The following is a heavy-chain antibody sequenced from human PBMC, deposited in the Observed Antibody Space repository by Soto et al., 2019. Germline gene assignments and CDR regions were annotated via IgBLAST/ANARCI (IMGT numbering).Heavy chain of an antibody. Sequence: EVQLVESGGGLVKPGGSLRLSCAASGFTFSSYSMNWVRQAPGKGLEWVSSISSSSSYIYYADSVKGRFTISRDNAKNSLYLQMNSLRAEDTAVYYCARDLALDSSSWAENWFDPWGQGTLVTVSS. D-gene: IGHD6-13*01. V-gene: IGHV3-21*01. CDR1: GFTFSSYS. J-gene: IGHJ5*02. CDR3: ARDLALDSSSWAENWFDP. CDR2: ISSSSSYI.